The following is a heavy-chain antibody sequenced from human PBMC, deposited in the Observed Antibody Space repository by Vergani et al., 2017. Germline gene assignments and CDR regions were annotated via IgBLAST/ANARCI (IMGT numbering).Heavy chain of an antibody. V-gene: IGHV4-38-2*02. CDR2: IYHSGCT. J-gene: IGHJ5*02. CDR3: ARDRVDVVVVVAATSRXFDP. CDR1: GYSISSGYY. Sequence: VQLQESGPGLVKPSETLSLTCTVSGYSISSGYYWGWIRQTPGKGLEWIGSIYHSGCTYYNPSLKSRVPISVDTSKNQFSLKLSSVTAADTAVYYCARDRVDVVVVVAATSRXFDPWGQGTLVTVSS. D-gene: IGHD2-15*01.